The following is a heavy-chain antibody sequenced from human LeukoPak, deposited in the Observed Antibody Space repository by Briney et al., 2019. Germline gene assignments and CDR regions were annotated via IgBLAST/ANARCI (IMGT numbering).Heavy chain of an antibody. D-gene: IGHD6-13*01. CDR1: GITYSSYG. J-gene: IGHJ4*02. CDR2: INHSGST. CDR3: ARGRSSSWYVDFDY. Sequence: PGGSLRLSCAASGITYSSYGMSWVRQAPGKGLEWIGEINHSGSTNYNPSLRSRVTMSVDTSKNQFSLKLSSVTAADTAVYYCARGRSSSWYVDFDYWGQGTLVTVSS. V-gene: IGHV4-34*01.